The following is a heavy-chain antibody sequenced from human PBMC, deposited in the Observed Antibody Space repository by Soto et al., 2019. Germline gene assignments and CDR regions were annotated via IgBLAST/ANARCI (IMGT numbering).Heavy chain of an antibody. J-gene: IGHJ5*02. V-gene: IGHV4-31*03. CDR3: ARVFSDSSSFFDP. CDR2: IYYSGRT. D-gene: IGHD6-13*01. Sequence: SETLSLTCTVSGGSISSGGYYWSWIXXHPGKGLEWIGYIYYSGRTYYNPSLKSRVTISVDTSKNQFSLKLSSVTAADTAVYYCARVFSDSSSFFDPWGQGTLVTVSS. CDR1: GGSISSGGYY.